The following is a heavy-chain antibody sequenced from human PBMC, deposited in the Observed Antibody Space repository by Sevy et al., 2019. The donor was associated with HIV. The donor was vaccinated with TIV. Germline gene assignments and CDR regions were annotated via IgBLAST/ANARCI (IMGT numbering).Heavy chain of an antibody. V-gene: IGHV3-30*02. CDR3: AKDWSGGSWHHYVDY. CDR1: GFTFSSYG. D-gene: IGHD6-13*01. CDR2: IRYDVSSK. J-gene: IGHJ4*02. Sequence: GGSLRLSCAASGFTFSSYGMHWVRQAPGKGLEWVAFIRYDVSSKYYADSVKGRFTISRDNSKNTLYLQMNSLRAEDTAVYYCAKDWSGGSWHHYVDYWAQGTLVTVSS.